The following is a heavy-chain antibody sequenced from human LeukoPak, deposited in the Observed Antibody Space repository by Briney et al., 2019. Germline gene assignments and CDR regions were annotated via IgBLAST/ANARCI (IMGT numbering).Heavy chain of an antibody. J-gene: IGHJ4*02. D-gene: IGHD6-13*01. CDR2: ISWNSGSI. CDR3: AKDMQTIAAAGRKYYFDY. CDR1: GFTFDDYA. Sequence: PGRSLRLSCAASGFTFDDYAMHWVRQAPEKGLEWVSGISWNSGSIGYADSVKGRFTISRDNAKNSLYLQMNSLRAEDTALYYCAKDMQTIAAAGRKYYFDYWGQGTLVTVSS. V-gene: IGHV3-9*01.